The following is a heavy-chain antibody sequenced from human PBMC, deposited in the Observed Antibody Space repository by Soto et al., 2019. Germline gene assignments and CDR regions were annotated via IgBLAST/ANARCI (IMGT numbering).Heavy chain of an antibody. CDR2: INPNSGGT. D-gene: IGHD2-2*02. V-gene: IGHV1-2*02. CDR3: ARGYCSSTSCYKAFDP. J-gene: IGHJ5*02. CDR1: GYTFTGYY. Sequence: ASVKVSCKASGYTFTGYYMHCVRQAPGQGLEWMGWINPNSGGTNYAQKFQGRVTMTRDTSISTAYMELSRLRSDDTAVYYCARGYCSSTSCYKAFDPWGQGTLVTVSS.